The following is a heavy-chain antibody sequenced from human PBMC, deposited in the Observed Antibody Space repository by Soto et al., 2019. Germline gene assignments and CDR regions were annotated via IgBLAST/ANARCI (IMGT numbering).Heavy chain of an antibody. Sequence: QVQLQQWGAGLLKPSETLSLTCAVYGGSFSGYYWSWIRQPPGKGLEWIGEINHSGSTNYNPSLKSRVTISVDTSKNQFSLKLSSVTAADTAVYYCASRSYYDFWSGYSSLDYWGQGTLVTVSS. CDR1: GGSFSGYY. D-gene: IGHD3-3*01. V-gene: IGHV4-34*01. J-gene: IGHJ4*02. CDR3: ASRSYYDFWSGYSSLDY. CDR2: INHSGST.